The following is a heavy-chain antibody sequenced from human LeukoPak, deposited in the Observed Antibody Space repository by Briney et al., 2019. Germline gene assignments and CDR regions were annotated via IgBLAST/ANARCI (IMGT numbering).Heavy chain of an antibody. J-gene: IGHJ4*02. CDR3: ARNTDY. CDR1: GGSISSSSYY. D-gene: IGHD2-2*02. Sequence: PSETLSLTCTVSGGSISSSSYYWGWIRQPPGKGLEWVGSIYYSGATYYNPSLKSRVTISVDTSKNQFSLKLSSVTAADTAVYYCARNTDYWGQGTLVTVSS. V-gene: IGHV4-39*01. CDR2: IYYSGAT.